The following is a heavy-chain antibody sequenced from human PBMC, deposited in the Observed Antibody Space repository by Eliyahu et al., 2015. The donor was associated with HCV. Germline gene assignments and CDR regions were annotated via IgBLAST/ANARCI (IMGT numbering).Heavy chain of an antibody. D-gene: IGHD2-2*01. CDR1: GGSFXGYY. V-gene: IGHV4-34*01. J-gene: IGHJ5*02. CDR2: INHSGST. CDR3: ARGFRIVVVPAGKYNWFDP. Sequence: QVQLQQWGAGLLKPSETLSLTCAVYGGSFXGYYWXWIRQPPGKGLEWIGEINHSGSTNYNPSLKSRVTISVDTSKNQFSLKLSSVTAADTAVYYCARGFRIVVVPAGKYNWFDPWGQGTLVTVSS.